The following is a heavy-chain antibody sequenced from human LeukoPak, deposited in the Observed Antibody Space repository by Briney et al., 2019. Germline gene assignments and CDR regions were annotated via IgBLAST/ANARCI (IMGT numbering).Heavy chain of an antibody. CDR2: NSSSGGTI. J-gene: IGHJ5*02. V-gene: IGHV3-48*04. Sequence: SLRLSCAASGFTFSTYSMNWARPAPAKGLERVSYNSSSGGTIYYADSVKGRFTISRDNAKNSLYLQMNSLRAEDTAFYYCSRSAPRESFTGGFDPWGQGTLVCVSS. D-gene: IGHD3-9*01. CDR3: SRSAPRESFTGGFDP. CDR1: GFTFSTYS.